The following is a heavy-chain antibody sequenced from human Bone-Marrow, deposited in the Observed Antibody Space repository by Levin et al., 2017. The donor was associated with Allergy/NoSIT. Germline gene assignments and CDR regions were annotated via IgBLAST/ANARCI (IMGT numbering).Heavy chain of an antibody. V-gene: IGHV3-33*01. CDR3: SRDRGEWGQFYLDS. CDR2: VSHDGSHR. CDR1: GFTFSAFG. J-gene: IGHJ4*02. D-gene: IGHD1-26*01. Sequence: GGSLRLSCAASGFTFSAFGMHWVRQAPGRGLEWVAVVSHDGSHRVYADSVKARFTISRDNSKKIHYLQMDSLGPEDMAVYYCSRDRGEWGQFYLDSWGQGILVTVSS.